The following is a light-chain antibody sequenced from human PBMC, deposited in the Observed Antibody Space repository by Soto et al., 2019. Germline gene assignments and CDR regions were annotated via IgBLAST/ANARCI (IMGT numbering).Light chain of an antibody. Sequence: QSVLTQPPSASGTPGQRVTISCSGSSSNIGSNTVNWYQQLPGTAPKLLIYSNNQRPSGVPDRSSGSKSGTSASLAISGLQFEDEADYYCAAWDDSLNGRYVFGTGTKVTV. CDR1: SSNIGSNT. CDR2: SNN. J-gene: IGLJ1*01. V-gene: IGLV1-44*01. CDR3: AAWDDSLNGRYV.